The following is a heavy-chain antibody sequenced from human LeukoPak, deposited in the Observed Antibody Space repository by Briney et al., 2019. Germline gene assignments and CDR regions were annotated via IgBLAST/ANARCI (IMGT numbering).Heavy chain of an antibody. Sequence: AGGSLRLSCAASGFPFNNYGMHWVRQAPGKGLEWVAVISYDGSNKYYADSVKGRFTISRDNSKNTLYLQMNSLRAEDTAVYYCAKWNVRDGSGGAFDIWGQGTMVTVSS. D-gene: IGHD5-24*01. J-gene: IGHJ3*02. CDR1: GFPFNNYG. V-gene: IGHV3-30*18. CDR3: AKWNVRDGSGGAFDI. CDR2: ISYDGSNK.